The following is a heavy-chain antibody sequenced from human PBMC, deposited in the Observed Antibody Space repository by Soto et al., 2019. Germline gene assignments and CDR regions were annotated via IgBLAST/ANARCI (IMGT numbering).Heavy chain of an antibody. CDR2: IYYSGST. V-gene: IGHV4-59*04. CDR3: ARQENGHPPYYYYYYGMDV. CDR1: GGSISSYY. D-gene: IGHD2-8*01. Sequence: SETLSLTCTVSGGSISSYYWSWIRQPPGKGLEWIGYIYYSGSTYYNPSLKSRVTISVDTSKNQFSLKLSSVTAADTAVYYCARQENGHPPYYYYYYGMDVWGQGTTVTVSS. J-gene: IGHJ6*02.